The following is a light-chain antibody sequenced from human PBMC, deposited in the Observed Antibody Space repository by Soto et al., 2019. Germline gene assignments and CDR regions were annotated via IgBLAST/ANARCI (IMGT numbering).Light chain of an antibody. CDR2: GAS. J-gene: IGKJ1*01. CDR3: QQYNNWPPWK. CDR1: HSISSSY. V-gene: IGKV3-15*01. Sequence: EVVLTQSPVTLSLSPVERSTLSCRASHSISSSYLAWYQQKPGQAPRLLIYGASTRATGIPPRFSGSGSGTEFTLTISSLQPEDFAVYYCQQYNNWPPWKFGQGTKVDIK.